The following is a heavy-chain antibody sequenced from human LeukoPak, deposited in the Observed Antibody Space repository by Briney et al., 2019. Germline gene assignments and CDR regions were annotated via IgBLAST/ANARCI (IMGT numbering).Heavy chain of an antibody. J-gene: IGHJ4*02. CDR3: ARWMVGALDY. V-gene: IGHV4-61*02. Sequence: SQTLSLTCTVSGGSISSGTYYWSWIRQPAGKGLEWIGRIYTSGSTNYNPSLKSRVSISVDTSKNQFSLKLSSVTAADTAVYYCARWMVGALDYWGQGTLVTVSS. CDR2: IYTSGST. D-gene: IGHD1-26*01. CDR1: GGSISSGTYY.